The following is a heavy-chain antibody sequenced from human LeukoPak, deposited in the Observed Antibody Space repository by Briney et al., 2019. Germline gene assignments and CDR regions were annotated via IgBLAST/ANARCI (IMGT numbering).Heavy chain of an antibody. CDR3: ARGYYDSGGYS. CDR1: GGSISSYY. CDR2: IYTSGRT. D-gene: IGHD3-22*01. J-gene: IGHJ5*02. Sequence: SDTLSLTCTVSGGSISSYYWSWIRQPPGKVLDLIGYIYTSGRTNYNPSLKSPLTISVDTSNNQFSIKQISLTAAETAVYYCARGYYDSGGYSWGRGTLVTVSS. V-gene: IGHV4-4*09.